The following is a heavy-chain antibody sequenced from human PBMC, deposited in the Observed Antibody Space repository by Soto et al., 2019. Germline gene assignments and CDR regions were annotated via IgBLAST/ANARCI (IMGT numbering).Heavy chain of an antibody. D-gene: IGHD2-21*01. V-gene: IGHV3-33*01. CDR3: ARCGCAPVDAFYI. CDR1: GFTFSSYG. J-gene: IGHJ3*02. Sequence: QVQLVESGGGVVQPGRSLRLSCAASGFTFSSYGMHWVRQAPGKGLEWVAVIWYDGSNKYYADSVKGRFTISRDNSKNTLYLQMNTLRAEDTAVYYFARCGCAPVDAFYIWCQGTMVTLSS. CDR2: IWYDGSNK.